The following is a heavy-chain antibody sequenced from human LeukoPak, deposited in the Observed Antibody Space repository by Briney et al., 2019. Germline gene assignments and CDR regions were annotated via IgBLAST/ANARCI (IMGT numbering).Heavy chain of an antibody. J-gene: IGHJ5*02. CDR3: ARRYGSETHSWFDP. Sequence: HGESLKISCKGSGYSFSSHWIAWVRQMPGKGLEWMGLIYPGDSDTRYSPSFRGQVTISADKSINTAYLQWSSLKASDSAIYYCARRYGSETHSWFDPWGQGTLVTVSS. V-gene: IGHV5-51*01. CDR2: IYPGDSDT. D-gene: IGHD3-10*01. CDR1: GYSFSSHW.